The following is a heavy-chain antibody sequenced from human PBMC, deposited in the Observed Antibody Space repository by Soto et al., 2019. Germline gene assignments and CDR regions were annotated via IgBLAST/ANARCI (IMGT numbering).Heavy chain of an antibody. CDR2: IYHSGST. D-gene: IGHD1-26*01. Sequence: QLQLQESGPGLVKPSQTLSLTCAVSGGSISSGGYSWSWIRQRPGKGLEWIGYIYHSGSTYYNPCLISHTTKSVFTPKLQSSPTLDSVASSCAAVYDCGGVLGGRNFDYWGQGTLVTVSA. CDR3: GGVLGGRNFDY. J-gene: IGHJ4*02. V-gene: IGHV4-30-2*01. CDR1: GGSISSGGYS.